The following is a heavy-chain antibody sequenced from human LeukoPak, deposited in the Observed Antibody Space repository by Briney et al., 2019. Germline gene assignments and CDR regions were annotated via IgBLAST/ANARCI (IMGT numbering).Heavy chain of an antibody. CDR1: GSTVNTNY. Sequence: PGGSLRLSCAASGSTVNTNYMTWVRQTPEKGLEWVSVIYDIGSTYYADSVKGRFTISRDNSKNTVYLQMNSLRVDDTAIYYCARVCGTYPCYYGMDVWGQGATVTVSS. D-gene: IGHD1-26*01. V-gene: IGHV3-66*01. J-gene: IGHJ6*02. CDR2: IYDIGST. CDR3: ARVCGTYPCYYGMDV.